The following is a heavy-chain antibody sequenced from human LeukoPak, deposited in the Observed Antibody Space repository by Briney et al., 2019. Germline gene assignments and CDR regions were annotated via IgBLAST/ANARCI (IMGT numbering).Heavy chain of an antibody. Sequence: SETLSLTCAVYGVSFSGYYWSWIRQPPGKGLECIGSIYYSGRNYYNPSLKSRVTISVDTSKNQFSLKLSSVTAADTAVYYCARGRGEGRGISMVRGVRAPSYNWFDPWGHGTLVIVSS. CDR3: ARGRGEGRGISMVRGVRAPSYNWFDP. CDR1: GVSFSGYY. CDR2: IYYSGRN. V-gene: IGHV4-34*01. D-gene: IGHD3-10*01. J-gene: IGHJ5*02.